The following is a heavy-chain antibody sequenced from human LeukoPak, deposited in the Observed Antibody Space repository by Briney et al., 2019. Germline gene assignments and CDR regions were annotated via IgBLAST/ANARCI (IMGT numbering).Heavy chain of an antibody. Sequence: SETLSLTCTVAGVSINNYYWSWIRQPAGKGLEWIGRIYSSGTTNYNPSLKSRVTMSVDTSKNQLSPKLSSVTAADTAVYYCARDGYHYDSSGYYSLDYWGQGTLVTVSS. CDR2: IYSSGTT. J-gene: IGHJ4*02. V-gene: IGHV4-4*07. CDR3: ARDGYHYDSSGYYSLDY. D-gene: IGHD3-22*01. CDR1: GVSINNYY.